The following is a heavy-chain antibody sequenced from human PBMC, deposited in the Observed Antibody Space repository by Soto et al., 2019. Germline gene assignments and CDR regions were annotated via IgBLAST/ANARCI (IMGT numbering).Heavy chain of an antibody. D-gene: IGHD6-13*01. V-gene: IGHV4-59*01. J-gene: IGHJ5*02. CDR3: ARSPGEQLVHWPQVPSLWFDP. CDR1: GGSISSYY. Sequence: SEMLSLTCTVSGGSISSYYWSWIRQPPGKGLEWIGYIYYSGSTNYNPSLKSRVTISVDTSKNQFSLKLSSVTAADTAVYYCARSPGEQLVHWPQVPSLWFDPWGQGTLVTVSS. CDR2: IYYSGST.